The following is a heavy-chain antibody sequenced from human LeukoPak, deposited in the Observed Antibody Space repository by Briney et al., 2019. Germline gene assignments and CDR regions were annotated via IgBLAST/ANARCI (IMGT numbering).Heavy chain of an antibody. V-gene: IGHV3-15*01. Sequence: GGSLRLSCAASGFTFSSYDMNWVRQAPGKGQEWVGRNKRETDGGTTDYAAPVKGRFTISRDDSKNTLFLQMNSLKTEDTAVYYCTTVTFCGGESSCVFDYWGQGTLVTVSS. CDR1: GFTFSSYD. CDR3: TTVTFCGGESSCVFDY. D-gene: IGHD2-21*01. CDR2: NKRETDGGTT. J-gene: IGHJ4*02.